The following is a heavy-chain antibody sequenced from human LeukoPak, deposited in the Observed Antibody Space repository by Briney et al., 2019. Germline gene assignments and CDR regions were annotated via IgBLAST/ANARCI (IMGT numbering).Heavy chain of an antibody. J-gene: IGHJ6*04. V-gene: IGHV3-23*01. CDR1: GFTFSSYA. CDR3: ARDYDILTGYSSYYYYGMDV. D-gene: IGHD3-9*01. CDR2: ISGSGGST. Sequence: PGASLRLSCAASGFTFSSYAMSWVRQAPGKGLEWVSAISGSGGSTYYADSVKGRFTISRDNSKNTLYLQMNSLRAEDTAVYYCARDYDILTGYSSYYYYGMDVWGKGTTVTVSS.